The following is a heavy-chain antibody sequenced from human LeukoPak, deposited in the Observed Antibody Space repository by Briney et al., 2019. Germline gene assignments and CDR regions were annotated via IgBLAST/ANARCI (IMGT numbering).Heavy chain of an antibody. Sequence: ASVKVSCKASGYTFTSYDINWVRQATGQGLEWMGWMNPNSGNTGYAQKFQGRVTMTRNTSISTAYMELSSLRSEDTAVYYCASGYGEDYYYYYMDVWGKRTTVTVSS. D-gene: IGHD4-17*01. J-gene: IGHJ6*03. CDR2: MNPNSGNT. CDR3: ASGYGEDYYYYYMDV. CDR1: GYTFTSYD. V-gene: IGHV1-8*01.